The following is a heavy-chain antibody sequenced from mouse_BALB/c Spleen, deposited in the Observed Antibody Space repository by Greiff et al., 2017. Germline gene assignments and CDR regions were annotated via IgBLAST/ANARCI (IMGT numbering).Heavy chain of an antibody. Sequence: VQLKESGGGLVQPGGSRKLSCAASGFTFSSFGMHWVRQAPEKGLEWVAYISSGSSTIYYADTVKGRFTISRDNPKNTLFLQMTSLRSEDTAMYYCARHDYDGAWFAYWGQGTLVTVSA. CDR1: GFTFSSFG. J-gene: IGHJ3*01. V-gene: IGHV5-17*02. CDR3: ARHDYDGAWFAY. D-gene: IGHD2-4*01. CDR2: ISSGSSTI.